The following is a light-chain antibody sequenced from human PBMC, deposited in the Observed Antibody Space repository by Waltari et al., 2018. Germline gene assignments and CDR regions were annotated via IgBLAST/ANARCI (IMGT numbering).Light chain of an antibody. CDR1: QSISTW. CDR2: KAS. V-gene: IGKV1-5*03. Sequence: DIQMTQSPSTLSASVGDRITITCRASQSISTWLAWYQQKPGKAPKLLIYKASNLESGVPSRFSGSGSGTELTLTISSLQPDDFATYYCQQYNSYHTFGQGTKLEIK. CDR3: QQYNSYHT. J-gene: IGKJ2*01.